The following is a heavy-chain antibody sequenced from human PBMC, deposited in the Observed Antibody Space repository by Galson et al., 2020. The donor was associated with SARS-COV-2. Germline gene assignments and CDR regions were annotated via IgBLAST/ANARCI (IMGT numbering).Heavy chain of an antibody. CDR2: ISSSSSSI. D-gene: IGHD3-16*01. CDR1: GFTLSTSS. J-gene: IGHJ6*02. Sequence: GVSLKISCAAPGFTLSTSSMHWVRQAPGKGLEWVPYISSSSSSIYYADSVKGRFTISRDNAKNSLYLQMNSLRDEDTAVYSCAREEVNYAYHYYYGMDVWGQGTTVIVSS. CDR3: AREEVNYAYHYYYGMDV. V-gene: IGHV3-48*02.